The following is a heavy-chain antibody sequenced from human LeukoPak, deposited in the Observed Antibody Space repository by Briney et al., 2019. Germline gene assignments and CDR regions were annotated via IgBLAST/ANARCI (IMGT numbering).Heavy chain of an antibody. Sequence: GASVKVSCKASGYTFTGYYMHWARQAPGQGPEWMGWINPNSGGTSYALKFQGRVTMTRDTSISTAYMELSRLRSDDTAVYYCARGLVAARPKKGPNGYYYYYMDVWGKGTTVTVSS. J-gene: IGHJ6*03. CDR1: GYTFTGYY. D-gene: IGHD6-6*01. CDR3: ARGLVAARPKKGPNGYYYYYMDV. V-gene: IGHV1-2*02. CDR2: INPNSGGT.